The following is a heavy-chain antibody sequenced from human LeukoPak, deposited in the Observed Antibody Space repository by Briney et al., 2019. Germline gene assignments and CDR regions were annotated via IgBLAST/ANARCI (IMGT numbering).Heavy chain of an antibody. V-gene: IGHV4-39*01. D-gene: IGHD3-10*01. CDR3: ARMVRGVYYFDY. CDR2: IYYSGST. Sequence: SETLSLTCTVSGGSISSSSYYWGWIRQPPGKGLEWIGSIYYSGSTYYNPSLKSRATISVDTSKNQFSLKLSSVTAADTAVYYCARMVRGVYYFDYWGQGTLVTVSS. CDR1: GGSISSSSYY. J-gene: IGHJ4*02.